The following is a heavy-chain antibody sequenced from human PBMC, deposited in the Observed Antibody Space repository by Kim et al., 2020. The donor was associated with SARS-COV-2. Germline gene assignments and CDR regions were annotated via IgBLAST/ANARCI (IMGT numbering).Heavy chain of an antibody. Sequence: GGSLRLSCVVSGFTVSNTYMSWVRQAPGKGLEWVSIIYGGGSTYYADSVKGRFTISRDDSKNTVYLQMNSLRAEDPALYFCAREPSPYFDYWGQGTLVTV. CDR1: GFTVSNTY. V-gene: IGHV3-66*01. J-gene: IGHJ4*02. CDR2: IYGGGST. CDR3: AREPSPYFDY.